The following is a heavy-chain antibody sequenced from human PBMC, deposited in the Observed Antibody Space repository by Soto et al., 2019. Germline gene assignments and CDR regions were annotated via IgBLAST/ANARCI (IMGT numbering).Heavy chain of an antibody. Sequence: SETLSLTCTVSGGSISSYYWSWIRQPPGKGLEWIGYIYYSGSTNYNPSLKSRVTISVDASKNQFSLKLSSVTAADTAVYYCARRGRPYSSSWYGPFDYWGQGTLVTVSS. J-gene: IGHJ4*02. D-gene: IGHD6-13*01. V-gene: IGHV4-59*08. CDR2: IYYSGST. CDR1: GGSISSYY. CDR3: ARRGRPYSSSWYGPFDY.